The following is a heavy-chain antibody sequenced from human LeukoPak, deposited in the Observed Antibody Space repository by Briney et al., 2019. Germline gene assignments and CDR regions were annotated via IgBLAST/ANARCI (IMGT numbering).Heavy chain of an antibody. J-gene: IGHJ5*02. D-gene: IGHD2-21*01. CDR2: IKQDGSEE. V-gene: IGHV3-7*01. Sequence: PGGSLRLSCAASGFTFSGYWMSWVRQTPGKGLEWVANIKQDGSEEYYVDSVKGRFTISRDNAKNSLYLQMNSLRADDTAVYYCATYILNAGDSNWYDRWGQGTLVTVSS. CDR3: ATYILNAGDSNWYDR. CDR1: GFTFSGYW.